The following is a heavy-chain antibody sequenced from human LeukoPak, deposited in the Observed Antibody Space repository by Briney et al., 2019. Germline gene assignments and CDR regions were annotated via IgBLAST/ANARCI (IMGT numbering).Heavy chain of an antibody. CDR3: ASHLGF. V-gene: IGHV3-11*04. Sequence: GGSLRLSCAASGFTVSSNYMSWVRQAPGKGLEWVSYMSSSGSTILYADSVKGRFTISSDNAQNSLYLQVNSPRAEDTAVYYCASHLGFWGQGTLVTV. CDR2: MSSSGSTI. CDR1: GFTVSSNY. J-gene: IGHJ4*02.